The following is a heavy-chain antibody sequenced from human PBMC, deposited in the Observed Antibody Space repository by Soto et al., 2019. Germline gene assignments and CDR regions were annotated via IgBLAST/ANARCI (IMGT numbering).Heavy chain of an antibody. CDR3: ARRSSQGLDAFDI. CDR2: IWYDGSNK. Sequence: GSLRLSCAASGFTFSSYGMHWVRQAPGKGLEWVAVIWYDGSNKYYADSVKGRFTISRDNSKNTLYLQMNSLRAEDTAVYYCARRSSQGLDAFDIRGQGTMVTVS. V-gene: IGHV3-33*01. J-gene: IGHJ3*02. CDR1: GFTFSSYG.